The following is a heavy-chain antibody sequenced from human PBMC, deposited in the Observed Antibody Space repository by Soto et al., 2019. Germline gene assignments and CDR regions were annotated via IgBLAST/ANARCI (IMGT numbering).Heavy chain of an antibody. CDR2: IIPISGTT. CDR3: ARVETQRITVMVVAKSHAFNI. J-gene: IGHJ3*02. Sequence: QVQLLQSGAEVKKPGSSVKVSCKASGGTFSSYTISWVRQAPGQGLEWMGGIIPISGTTNYAQKFQGRVTIMADKSTTTAYMELSSLRSEDTAVYYCARVETQRITVMVVAKSHAFNISGQGTLVTVSS. V-gene: IGHV1-69*06. CDR1: GGTFSSYT. D-gene: IGHD3-22*01.